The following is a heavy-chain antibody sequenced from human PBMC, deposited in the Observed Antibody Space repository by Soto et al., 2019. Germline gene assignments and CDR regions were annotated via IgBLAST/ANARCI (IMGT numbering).Heavy chain of an antibody. D-gene: IGHD2-21*02. Sequence: EVQLLESGGGLAQPGGSLRLSCAASAFTFSSYAMSWVRQAPGKGLEWVSAVSSSGDSTYYADSVKGRFTISRDNSKNTLYLQMNGLRAEDTAVYYCAKGRASDCPGCTQDYWGQGTLVTVSS. CDR1: AFTFSSYA. CDR3: AKGRASDCPGCTQDY. J-gene: IGHJ4*02. CDR2: VSSSGDST. V-gene: IGHV3-23*01.